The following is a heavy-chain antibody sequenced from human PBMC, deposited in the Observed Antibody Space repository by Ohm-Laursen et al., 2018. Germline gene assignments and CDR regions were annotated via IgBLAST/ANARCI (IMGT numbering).Heavy chain of an antibody. CDR1: GGSISTYF. V-gene: IGHV4-59*01. D-gene: IGHD3-22*01. J-gene: IGHJ4*02. CDR3: ARAGGYYSNFDY. CDR2: IHYTGSS. Sequence: ETLSLTCAVSGGSISTYFWSWIRQPPGKGLEWIGYIHYTGSSNYNPSLKSRVTISVDTSKNQFSLKLSSVTAADTAVYYCARAGGYYSNFDYWGQGTLVTVSS.